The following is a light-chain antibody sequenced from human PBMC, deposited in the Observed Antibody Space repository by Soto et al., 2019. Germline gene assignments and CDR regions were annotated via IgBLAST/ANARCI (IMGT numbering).Light chain of an antibody. V-gene: IGKV1-27*01. CDR1: QAFSNY. J-gene: IGKJ5*01. Sequence: DIQMTQSPSSLSASVGDRVTITCRASQAFSNYLAWYQQKPGTAPKLLIYAASTLQSGVTSRFSRSGSGTDFTLTISRLQPEDVETYYCQKYNSAPLTFGQGTRLEIK. CDR3: QKYNSAPLT. CDR2: AAS.